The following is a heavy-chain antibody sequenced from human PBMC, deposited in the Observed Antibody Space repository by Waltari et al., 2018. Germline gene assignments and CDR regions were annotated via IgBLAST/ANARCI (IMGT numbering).Heavy chain of an antibody. CDR3: ARGKIPPELGSYYDSSATMGAFDI. D-gene: IGHD3-22*01. CDR1: GGSFSGYY. J-gene: IGHJ3*02. V-gene: IGHV4-34*01. CDR2: INHSGST. Sequence: QVQLQQWGAGLLKPSETLSLTCAVYGGSFSGYYWSWIRQPPGKGLEWIGEINHSGSTNYNPSLKSRVTISVDTSKNQFSLKLSSVTAADTAVYYCARGKIPPELGSYYDSSATMGAFDIWGQGTMVTVSS.